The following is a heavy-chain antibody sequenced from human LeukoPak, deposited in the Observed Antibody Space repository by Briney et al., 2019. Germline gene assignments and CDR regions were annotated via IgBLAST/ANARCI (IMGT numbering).Heavy chain of an antibody. CDR1: GFTFSTYN. J-gene: IGHJ6*03. D-gene: IGHD1-26*01. Sequence: PGGTLRLSCAASGFTFSTYNMNWVRHAPGKGLEWISSITSSSSYIYYADSVKGRFTISRDNAKNSLFLQMNNLSPDDTAVYFCARDPYSGNYGNYYYYYMDVWGKGTTVTISS. V-gene: IGHV3-21*06. CDR2: ITSSSSYI. CDR3: ARDPYSGNYGNYYYYYMDV.